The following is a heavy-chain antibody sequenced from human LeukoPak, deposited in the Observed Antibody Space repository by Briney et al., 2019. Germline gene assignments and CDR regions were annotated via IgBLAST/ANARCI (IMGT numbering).Heavy chain of an antibody. J-gene: IGHJ4*02. CDR1: GDSINSNNYY. CDR2: IYDSGST. Sequence: PSETLSLTCTVSGDSINSNNYYWGWIRQPPGKGLEWIGSIYDSGSTYYNPSLKSRVTISVDTSKNQFSLKLSSVTAADTAVYYCARAFSPYYFDYWGQGTLVTVSS. V-gene: IGHV4-39*07. CDR3: ARAFSPYYFDY.